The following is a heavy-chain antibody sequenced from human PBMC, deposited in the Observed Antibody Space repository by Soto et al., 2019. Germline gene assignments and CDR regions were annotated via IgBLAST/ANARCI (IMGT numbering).Heavy chain of an antibody. J-gene: IGHJ5*02. V-gene: IGHV1-24*01. D-gene: IGHD3-16*01. Sequence: QVQLVQSGAEVKKPGASVKVSCKVHGSTPTELAMHWVRQAPGKGLEWMGGFDPEEGETVYAPNFEGRVTMTEDTSTDTAYMELSSLRSDDPAVYYCATQGGVDGGFLFYFDLWGQGTLVTVSS. CDR3: ATQGGVDGGFLFYFDL. CDR1: GSTPTELA. CDR2: FDPEEGET.